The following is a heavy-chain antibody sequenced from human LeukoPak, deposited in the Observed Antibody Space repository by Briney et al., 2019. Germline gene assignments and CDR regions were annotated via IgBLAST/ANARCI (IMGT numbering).Heavy chain of an antibody. CDR2: IYPDDSDT. D-gene: IGHD6-19*01. Sequence: GESLKISCKGSGYSFTSYWIGWVRQMPGKGLEWMGIIYPDDSDTRYSPSFQGQVTISADKSINIAYLQWSSLKASDTAMYYCARQLAVAGTYDYWGQGTLVTVSS. CDR1: GYSFTSYW. CDR3: ARQLAVAGTYDY. V-gene: IGHV5-51*01. J-gene: IGHJ4*02.